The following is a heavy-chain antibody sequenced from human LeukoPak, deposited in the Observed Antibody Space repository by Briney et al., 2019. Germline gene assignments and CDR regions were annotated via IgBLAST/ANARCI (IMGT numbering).Heavy chain of an antibody. J-gene: IGHJ2*01. CDR2: IYYDGST. Sequence: SETLSLTCTVSGGSISSYYWSWIRQPPGKGLEWIGYIYYDGSTNYNPSLKSRVSISVNTSKNQSSLKLSSVTAADKAVYYCARGSGSGKWYFDLWGRGTLVTVSS. V-gene: IGHV4-59*01. D-gene: IGHD2-15*01. CDR1: GGSISSYY. CDR3: ARGSGSGKWYFDL.